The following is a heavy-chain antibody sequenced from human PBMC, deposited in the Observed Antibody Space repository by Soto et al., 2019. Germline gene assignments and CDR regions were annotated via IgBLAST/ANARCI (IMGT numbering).Heavy chain of an antibody. D-gene: IGHD3-3*01. CDR1: GGSFSGYY. Sequence: SETLSVTCAVYGGSFSGYYWSWIRQPPGKGLEWIGEINHSGSTNYNPSLKSRVTISVDTSKNQFSLKLSSVTAADTAVYYCASSSYYDFWSGPRDWFDPWRQGTLVTVSS. CDR2: INHSGST. CDR3: ASSSYYDFWSGPRDWFDP. J-gene: IGHJ5*02. V-gene: IGHV4-34*01.